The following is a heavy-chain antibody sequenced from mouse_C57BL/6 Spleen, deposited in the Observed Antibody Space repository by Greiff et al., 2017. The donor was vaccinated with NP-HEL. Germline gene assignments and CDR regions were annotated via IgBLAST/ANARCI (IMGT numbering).Heavy chain of an antibody. Sequence: EVMLVESGGGLVKPGGSLKLSCAASGFTFSDYGMHWVRQAPEKGLEWVAYISSGSSTIYYADTVKGRFTISRDNAKNTLFLQMTSLRSEDKAMYYCARGGVGYFYAMDYWGQGTSVTVSS. CDR1: GFTFSDYG. CDR2: ISSGSSTI. V-gene: IGHV5-17*01. CDR3: ARGGVGYFYAMDY. J-gene: IGHJ4*01. D-gene: IGHD2-14*01.